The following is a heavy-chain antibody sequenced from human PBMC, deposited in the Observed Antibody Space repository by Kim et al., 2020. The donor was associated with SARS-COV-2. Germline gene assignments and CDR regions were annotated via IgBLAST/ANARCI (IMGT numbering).Heavy chain of an antibody. Sequence: ASVKVSCKSSGYTFISYGISWVRQAPEQGLEWLGWISPYNGNTNYAQTLQGRVTLTTDTSTRTAYMELRRLRSDDTAVYYCAREGYYYGSGTYRPPKYYGMDVWGQGTSVTVSS. CDR3: AREGYYYGSGTYRPPKYYGMDV. J-gene: IGHJ6*02. CDR2: ISPYNGNT. D-gene: IGHD3-10*01. V-gene: IGHV1-18*01. CDR1: GYTFISYG.